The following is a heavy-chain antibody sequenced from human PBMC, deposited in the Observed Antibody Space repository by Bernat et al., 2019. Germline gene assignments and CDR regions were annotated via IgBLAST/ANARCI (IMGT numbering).Heavy chain of an antibody. CDR2: IYYSGST. Sequence: QVQLQESGPGLVKPSETLSLTCTVSGGSISSYYWSWIRQPPGKGLEWIGYIYYSGSTNYNPSLKSRVTISVDTSKYQFSLKLSSVTAADTAVYYCARGDSSSWSRSGPFDYWGQGTLVTVSS. CDR1: GGSISSYY. CDR3: ARGDSSSWSRSGPFDY. V-gene: IGHV4-59*01. J-gene: IGHJ4*02. D-gene: IGHD6-13*01.